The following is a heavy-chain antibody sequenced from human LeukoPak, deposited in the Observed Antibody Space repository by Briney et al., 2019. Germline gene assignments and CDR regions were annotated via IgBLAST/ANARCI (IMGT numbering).Heavy chain of an antibody. Sequence: GGSLRLSCAASGFTFSSYGMHWVRQAPGKGLEWVAVISYDGSNKYYADSVKGRFTISRDNSKNTLYLQMNSLRAEDTAVYYCAKDLIRVVTDHGTSYYYYYGMDVWGQGTTVTVSS. CDR3: AKDLIRVVTDHGTSYYYYYGMDV. V-gene: IGHV3-30*18. J-gene: IGHJ6*02. CDR2: ISYDGSNK. D-gene: IGHD3-10*01. CDR1: GFTFSSYG.